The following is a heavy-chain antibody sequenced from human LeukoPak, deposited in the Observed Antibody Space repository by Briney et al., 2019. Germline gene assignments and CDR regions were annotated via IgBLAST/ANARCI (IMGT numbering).Heavy chain of an antibody. CDR3: ARRRAATGENYFDY. CDR2: IYPRDSDT. Sequence: GESLKISCEGSGYSFTTYWIAWVRQMPGKGLEWMGIIYPRDSDTRYSPSFQGQVTISADKSISAAYLQWSSLKASDTAMYYCARRRAATGENYFDYWGQGTLVTVSS. CDR1: GYSFTTYW. J-gene: IGHJ4*02. D-gene: IGHD6-13*01. V-gene: IGHV5-51*01.